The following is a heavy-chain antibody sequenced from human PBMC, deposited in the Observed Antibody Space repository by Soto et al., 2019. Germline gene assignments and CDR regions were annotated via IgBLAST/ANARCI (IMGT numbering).Heavy chain of an antibody. V-gene: IGHV3-23*01. D-gene: IGHD3-16*02. CDR1: GFTFSSYA. J-gene: IGHJ4*02. CDR3: AKDGAYDYVWGSYRIDY. Sequence: HPXGSLRLSCAASGFTFSSYAMSWVRQAPGKGLEWVSAISGSGGSTYYADSVKGRFTISRDNSKNTLFLQMNSLRAEDTAVYYCAKDGAYDYVWGSYRIDYWGQGTPVTVSS. CDR2: ISGSGGST.